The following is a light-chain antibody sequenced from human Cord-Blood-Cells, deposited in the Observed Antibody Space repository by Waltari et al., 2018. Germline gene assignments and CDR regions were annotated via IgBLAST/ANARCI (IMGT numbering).Light chain of an antibody. Sequence: QSALTQPASVSGSPGQSITISCTGTSSDVGSYNLVSWYQQHPGKAPKLMIYEVSKRPSGVSNRCSGSKSGNTASLTISGLQAEGEADYYCCSYAGSSTFEVFGGGTKLTVL. CDR2: EVS. V-gene: IGLV2-23*02. CDR3: CSYAGSSTFEV. CDR1: SSDVGSYNL. J-gene: IGLJ2*01.